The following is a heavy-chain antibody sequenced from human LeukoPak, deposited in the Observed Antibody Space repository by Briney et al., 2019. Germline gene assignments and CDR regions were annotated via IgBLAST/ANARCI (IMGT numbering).Heavy chain of an antibody. Sequence: GGSLRLSCAASGFTFSSYAMHWVRQAPGKGLEWVAVISYDGSNKYYADSVKGRFTISRDNSKNTLYLQMNSLRAEDTAVYYCARDLHAFDIWGQGTMVTVSS. J-gene: IGHJ3*02. CDR3: ARDLHAFDI. V-gene: IGHV3-30-3*01. CDR1: GFTFSSYA. CDR2: ISYDGSNK.